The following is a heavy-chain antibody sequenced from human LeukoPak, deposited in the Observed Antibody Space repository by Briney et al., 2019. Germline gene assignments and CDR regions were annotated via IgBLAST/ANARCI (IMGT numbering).Heavy chain of an antibody. V-gene: IGHV3-23*01. J-gene: IGHJ4*02. CDR1: GFTFSSYA. D-gene: IGHD6-13*01. CDR2: ISASGGST. CDR3: AKRIATAGPYFDY. Sequence: TGGSLRLSCAASGFTFSSYAMSWVRQAPGMGLEWVSAISASGGSTYYTASVKGRFTISRDRSKSTLYLQMNTVRAEDTAVYYCAKRIATAGPYFDYWGQGALVTVSS.